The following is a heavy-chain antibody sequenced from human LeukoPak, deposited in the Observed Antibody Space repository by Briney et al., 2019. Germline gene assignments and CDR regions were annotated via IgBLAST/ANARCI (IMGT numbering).Heavy chain of an antibody. Sequence: GGSLRLSCAASGFTFSSYAMSWVRQAPGKGLEWVSAISGSESSTYYADSVRGRFTISRDNSKNTLYLQTNSLRSEDTAVYYCAKVPTSFYTASWGFDNWGQGTLVTVSS. J-gene: IGHJ4*02. CDR3: AKVPTSFYTASWGFDN. D-gene: IGHD5-18*01. CDR1: GFTFSSYA. CDR2: ISGSESST. V-gene: IGHV3-23*01.